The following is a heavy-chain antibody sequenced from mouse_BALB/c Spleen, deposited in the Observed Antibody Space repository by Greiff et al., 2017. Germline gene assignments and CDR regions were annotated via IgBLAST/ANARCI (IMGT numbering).Heavy chain of an antibody. Sequence: VQLQQSGAELVKPGASVKLSCTASGFNIKDTYMHWVKQRPEQGLEWIGRIDPANGNTKYDPKFQGKATITADTSSNTAYLQLSSLTSEDTAVYYCARKIWDDGFAYWGQGTLVTVSA. CDR1: GFNIKDTY. CDR3: ARKIWDDGFAY. D-gene: IGHD4-1*01. CDR2: IDPANGNT. V-gene: IGHV14-3*02. J-gene: IGHJ3*01.